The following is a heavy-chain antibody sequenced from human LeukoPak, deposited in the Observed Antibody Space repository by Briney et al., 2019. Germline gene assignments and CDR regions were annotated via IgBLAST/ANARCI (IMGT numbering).Heavy chain of an antibody. CDR1: GFTFSSYA. Sequence: PGGSLRLSCAASGFTFSSYAMSWVRQAPGKGLEWVSAISGSGGSTCYADSVKGRFTISRDNSKKTLYLQMNSLRAEDTAVYYCAKDPGPYSDYYFDYWGQGTLVTVSS. V-gene: IGHV3-23*01. J-gene: IGHJ4*02. D-gene: IGHD4-11*01. CDR3: AKDPGPYSDYYFDY. CDR2: ISGSGGST.